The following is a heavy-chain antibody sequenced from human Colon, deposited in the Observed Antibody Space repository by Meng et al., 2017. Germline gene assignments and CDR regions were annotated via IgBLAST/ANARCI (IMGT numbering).Heavy chain of an antibody. CDR2: IEKDGSEN. Sequence: GSLTLSCSASGFPFSDYWMAWVRPAPGKGLEWVGKIEKDGSENYYVNSVKGRFTISRDNAKNSLYLQMNNLSAEDTAVYYCASDAASSGNYYGNFWGQGTLVTVSS. V-gene: IGHV3-7*01. D-gene: IGHD1-26*01. J-gene: IGHJ4*02. CDR1: GFPFSDYW. CDR3: ASDAASSGNYYGNF.